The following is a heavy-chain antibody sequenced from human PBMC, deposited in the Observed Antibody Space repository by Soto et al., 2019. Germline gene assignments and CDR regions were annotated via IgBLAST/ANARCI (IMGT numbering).Heavy chain of an antibody. D-gene: IGHD3-22*01. CDR1: GFTFSNYW. CDR2: IKQDESDI. V-gene: IGHV3-7*05. CDR3: ARDPIFGYYDTRGAFDI. J-gene: IGHJ3*02. Sequence: GGSLRLSCVASGFTFSNYWMSWVRQAPGKGLEWVANIKQDESDIHYVDSVKGRFSISRDNAKNSLYLQMNSLRAEDAALYYCARDPIFGYYDTRGAFDIWGQGTMVTVSS.